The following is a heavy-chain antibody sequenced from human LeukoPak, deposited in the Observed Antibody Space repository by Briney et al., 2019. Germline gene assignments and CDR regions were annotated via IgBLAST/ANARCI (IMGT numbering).Heavy chain of an antibody. J-gene: IGHJ3*02. Sequence: GGSLRLSCAASGFTFSSYGMHWVRQAPGKGLEWVAFIRYDGSNKYYADSVKGRFTISRDNSKSTLYLQMNSLRAEDTAVYYCAKDSNEGEADDYAFDIWGQGTMVTVSS. V-gene: IGHV3-30*02. CDR3: AKDSNEGEADDYAFDI. D-gene: IGHD1-1*01. CDR2: IRYDGSNK. CDR1: GFTFSSYG.